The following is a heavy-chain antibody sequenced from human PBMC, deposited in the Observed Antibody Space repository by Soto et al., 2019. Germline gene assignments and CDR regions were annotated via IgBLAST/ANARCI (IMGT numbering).Heavy chain of an antibody. J-gene: IGHJ4*02. CDR2: INPNSGGT. CDR1: GYTLTGYY. CDR3: ARLAVAGTYFDY. Sequence: ASVKVSCKASGYTLTGYYMHWVRQAPGQGLEWMGWINPNSGGTNYAQKFQGRVTMTRDTSISTAYMELSRLRSDDTAVYYCARLAVAGTYFDYWGQGTLVTVSS. D-gene: IGHD6-19*01. V-gene: IGHV1-2*02.